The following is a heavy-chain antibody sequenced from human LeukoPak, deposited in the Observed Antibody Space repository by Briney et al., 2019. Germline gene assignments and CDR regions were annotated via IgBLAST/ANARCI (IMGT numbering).Heavy chain of an antibody. CDR3: ARVWGMTTVTNFDY. Sequence: PGGSLRLSCAASGFTFSSYAMHWVRQAPGKGLEWVAVISYDGSNKYYADSVKGRFTISRDNSKNTLYLQMNSLRAEDTAVYYCARVWGMTTVTNFDYWGQGTLVTVSS. D-gene: IGHD4-17*01. CDR1: GFTFSSYA. V-gene: IGHV3-30-3*01. J-gene: IGHJ4*02. CDR2: ISYDGSNK.